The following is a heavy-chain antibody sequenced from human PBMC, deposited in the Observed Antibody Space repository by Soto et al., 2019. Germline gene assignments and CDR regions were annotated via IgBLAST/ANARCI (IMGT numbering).Heavy chain of an antibody. J-gene: IGHJ5*02. CDR3: ASSSSGSFWFDP. D-gene: IGHD6-6*01. CDR2: IIPIFGTA. Sequence: GASVKVSCKASGGTFSSYAISWVRQAPGQGLEWMGGIIPIFGTANCAQKFQGRVTITADESTSTAYMELSSLRSEDTAVYYCASSSSGSFWFDPWGQGTLVTVSS. CDR1: GGTFSSYA. V-gene: IGHV1-69*13.